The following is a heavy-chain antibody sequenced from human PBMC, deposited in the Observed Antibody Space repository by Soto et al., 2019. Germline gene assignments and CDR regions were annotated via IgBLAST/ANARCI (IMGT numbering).Heavy chain of an antibody. CDR2: IWTNGGST. V-gene: IGHV3-23*01. CDR3: AKGRSYYFYYGVDV. J-gene: IGHJ6*02. CDR1: GFSVTANY. Sequence: SLRLSCAASGFSVTANYMVWVRQAPGKGLEFVSVIWTNGGSTYYEDSMKGRFTISRDNYKSTLYLQMNSLRAEDTALYYCAKGRSYYFYYGVDVWGQGTTVTVSS.